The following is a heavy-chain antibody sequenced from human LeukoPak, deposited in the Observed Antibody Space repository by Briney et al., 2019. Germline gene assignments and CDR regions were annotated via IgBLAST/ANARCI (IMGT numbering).Heavy chain of an antibody. CDR3: ARGAGVSHRGAFDI. CDR1: GYTFTSYG. Sequence: VASVKVSCKASGYTFTSYGISWVRQAPGQGLEWMGWISAYNGNTNYAQKLQGRVTMTTDTSASTAYIELRSLRSDDTAVYYCARGAGVSHRGAFDIWGQGTMVTVSS. V-gene: IGHV1-18*01. D-gene: IGHD1-14*01. J-gene: IGHJ3*02. CDR2: ISAYNGNT.